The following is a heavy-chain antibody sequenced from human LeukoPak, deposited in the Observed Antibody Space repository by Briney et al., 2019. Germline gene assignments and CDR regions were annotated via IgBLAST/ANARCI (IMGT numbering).Heavy chain of an antibody. CDR2: LYYSGST. CDR1: AGSFSGYY. CDR3: ARGVPGSYTPRGYFDY. J-gene: IGHJ4*02. D-gene: IGHD1-26*01. V-gene: IGHV4-34*01. Sequence: PSETLSLTCAVYAGSFSGYYWSWIRQPPGRGLEWIGRLYYSGSTYNNPSLKSRVTISVDTSKNQFSLKLTSVTAADTAVYYCARGVPGSYTPRGYFDYWGQGTLVTVSS.